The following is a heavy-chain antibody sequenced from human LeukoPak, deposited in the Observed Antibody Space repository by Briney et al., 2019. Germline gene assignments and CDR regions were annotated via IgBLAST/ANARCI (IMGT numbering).Heavy chain of an antibody. J-gene: IGHJ4*02. D-gene: IGHD2-8*01. CDR3: ARGPTNGQAFDY. V-gene: IGHV3-21*01. Sequence: GGSLRLSCAASGFTFSRFTMNWVRQAPGKGLEWVSSITSSSSYIYYADSVKGRFSISRDNAKNSLYLQMDSLRAEDTAVYYCARGPTNGQAFDYWGQGTLVSVSS. CDR2: ITSSSSYI. CDR1: GFTFSRFT.